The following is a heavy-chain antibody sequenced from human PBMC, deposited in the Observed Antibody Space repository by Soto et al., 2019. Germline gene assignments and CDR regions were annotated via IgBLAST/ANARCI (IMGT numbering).Heavy chain of an antibody. CDR2: IYPGDSDI. CDR3: ARGAPNGWTEALHI. D-gene: IGHD6-19*01. J-gene: IGHJ3*02. Sequence: GESLKISCKGSGYRFTSYWIGWVRQMPGKGLEWMGMIYPGDSDIRYSPPFQGQVTISADRSVSTAYLQWNSLKASDTAMYYWARGAPNGWTEALHIWGQGTMVTVSS. V-gene: IGHV5-51*01. CDR1: GYRFTSYW.